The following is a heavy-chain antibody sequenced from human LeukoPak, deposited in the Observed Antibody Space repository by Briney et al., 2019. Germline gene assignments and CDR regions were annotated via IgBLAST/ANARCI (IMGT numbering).Heavy chain of an antibody. J-gene: IGHJ6*03. D-gene: IGHD3-22*01. V-gene: IGHV4-59*01. Sequence: SETLSLTCTVSGGSISSYYWSWIRQPPGKGLEWIGYIYYSGSTNYNPSLKSRVTISVDTSKNQFSLKLSSVTAADTAVDYCARGTDYYDSSGYYEGLQPYYYYYMDVWGKGTTVTVSS. CDR2: IYYSGST. CDR3: ARGTDYYDSSGYYEGLQPYYYYYMDV. CDR1: GGSISSYY.